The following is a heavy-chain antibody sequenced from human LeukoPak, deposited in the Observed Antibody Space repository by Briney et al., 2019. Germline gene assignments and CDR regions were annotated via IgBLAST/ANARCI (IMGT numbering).Heavy chain of an antibody. CDR1: GFIFSNYT. J-gene: IGHJ4*02. CDR3: ASGGYDSSGYYYYPNY. CDR2: ISYDGNNK. Sequence: GMSLRLSCAASGFIFSNYTIHWVRQAPGKGLEWVALISYDGNNKYYADSVKGRFTISRDNAKNSLYLQMNSLRVEDTAVYYCASGGYDSSGYYYYPNYWGQGTLVTVSS. D-gene: IGHD3-22*01. V-gene: IGHV3-30*04.